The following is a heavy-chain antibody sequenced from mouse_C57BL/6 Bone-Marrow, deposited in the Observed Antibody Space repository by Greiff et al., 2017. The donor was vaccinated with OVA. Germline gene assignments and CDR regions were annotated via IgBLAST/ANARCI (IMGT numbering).Heavy chain of an antibody. CDR2: ISDGGSYT. V-gene: IGHV5-4*03. Sequence: EVMLVESGGGLVKPGGSLKLSCAASGFTFSSYAMSWVRQTPEKRLEWVATISDGGSYTYYPDNVKGRFILSRDNAKNNLYMQMNHLKSEDTAMYYCARSYYYGSSYDYAMDYWGQGTSVTVSS. CDR3: ARSYYYGSSYDYAMDY. D-gene: IGHD1-1*01. J-gene: IGHJ4*01. CDR1: GFTFSSYA.